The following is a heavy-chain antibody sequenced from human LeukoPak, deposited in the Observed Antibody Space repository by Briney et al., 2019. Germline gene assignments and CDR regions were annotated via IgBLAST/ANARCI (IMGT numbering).Heavy chain of an antibody. V-gene: IGHV3-53*01. D-gene: IGHD4-23*01. J-gene: IGHJ4*02. Sequence: GGSLRLSCAASGFTFSDYYMSWVRQAPGKGLEWVSLIYSGGSTYYADSVKGRFTISRDNSKNTLYLQMNSLRAEDTAVYYCARRAGGYSHPYDYWGQGTLVTVSS. CDR2: IYSGGST. CDR1: GFTFSDYY. CDR3: ARRAGGYSHPYDY.